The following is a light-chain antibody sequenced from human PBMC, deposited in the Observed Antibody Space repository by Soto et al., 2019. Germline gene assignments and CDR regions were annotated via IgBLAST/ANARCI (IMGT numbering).Light chain of an antibody. CDR2: GAS. CDR1: QSITSY. Sequence: DIQMTQSPSSLSASVGDRVTITCRASQSITSYLNWYQHKPGKAPKLLIYGASNLQSGVPSRFSGSGSGTDFTLSISSLQPEDFATYYCQHSYSTPYTFGHGTKLEIK. CDR3: QHSYSTPYT. J-gene: IGKJ2*01. V-gene: IGKV1-39*01.